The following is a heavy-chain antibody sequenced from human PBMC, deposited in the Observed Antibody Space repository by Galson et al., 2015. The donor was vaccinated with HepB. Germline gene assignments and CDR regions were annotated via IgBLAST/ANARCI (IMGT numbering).Heavy chain of an antibody. J-gene: IGHJ4*02. CDR2: INAGNGNT. V-gene: IGHV1-3*01. D-gene: IGHD4-23*01. Sequence: SVKVPCKASGYTFTSYAMHWVRQAPGQRLEWMGWINAGNGNTKYSQKFQGRVTITRDTSASTAYMELSSLRSEDTAVYYCAREPRRWPDTSYYFDYWGQGTLVTVSS. CDR1: GYTFTSYA. CDR3: AREPRRWPDTSYYFDY.